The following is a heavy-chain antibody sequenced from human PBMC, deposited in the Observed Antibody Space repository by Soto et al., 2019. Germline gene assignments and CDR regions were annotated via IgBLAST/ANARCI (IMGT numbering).Heavy chain of an antibody. Sequence: SVKVSCEASGYTFTGHYMHWVRQAPGQGLEWMGWINPNSGGTNYSQKFQGRVTMTRDTSISTAYMELSRLRSDDTAVYYCAREHYDFPDYWGQGTLVTVSS. V-gene: IGHV1-2*02. D-gene: IGHD3-3*01. CDR3: AREHYDFPDY. J-gene: IGHJ4*02. CDR2: INPNSGGT. CDR1: GYTFTGHY.